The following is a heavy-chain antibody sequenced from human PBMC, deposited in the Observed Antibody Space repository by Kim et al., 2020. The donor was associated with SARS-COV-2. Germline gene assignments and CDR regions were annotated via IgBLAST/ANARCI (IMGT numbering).Heavy chain of an antibody. J-gene: IGHJ4*02. V-gene: IGHV3-21*01. Sequence: VKGRFTISRDNAKNSLYLQMNSLRAEDTAVFYCARDYDYIWGSYRGYFDYWGQGTLVTVSS. CDR3: ARDYDYIWGSYRGYFDY. D-gene: IGHD3-16*02.